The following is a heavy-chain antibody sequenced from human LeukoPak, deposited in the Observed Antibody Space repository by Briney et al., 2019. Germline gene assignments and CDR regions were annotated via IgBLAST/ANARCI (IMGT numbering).Heavy chain of an antibody. CDR2: IRYDGSNK. D-gene: IGHD2-2*01. CDR3: AKDLQLGDIVVVPGFPMDV. Sequence: TGGSLRLSCAASGFAFGSYGMHWVRQAPGKGLGWVAFIRYDGSNKYYADSVKGRFTISRDNSKNTLYLQMNSLRAEDTAVYYCAKDLQLGDIVVVPGFPMDVWGKGTTVTVSS. J-gene: IGHJ6*04. CDR1: GFAFGSYG. V-gene: IGHV3-30*02.